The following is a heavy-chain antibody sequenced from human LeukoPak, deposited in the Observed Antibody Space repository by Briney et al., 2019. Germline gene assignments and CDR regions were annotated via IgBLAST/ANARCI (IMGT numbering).Heavy chain of an antibody. CDR2: INPNSGGT. D-gene: IGHD4-23*01. CDR1: GYTFTGYY. CDR3: ARDGGGNPYYYYYYMDV. V-gene: IGHV1-2*02. Sequence: ASVKVSCKASGYTFTGYYMHWVRQAPGQGLEWMGWINPNSGGTNYAQKFQGRVTMTRDTSISTAYMELSRLRSDDTAVYYCARDGGGNPYYYYYYMDVWGKGTTVTVSS. J-gene: IGHJ6*03.